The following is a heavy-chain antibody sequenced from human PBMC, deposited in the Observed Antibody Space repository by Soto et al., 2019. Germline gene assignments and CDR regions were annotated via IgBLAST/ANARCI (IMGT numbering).Heavy chain of an antibody. J-gene: IGHJ6*02. Sequence: ASLKVSCKASGYTFTGYYIYWVRQAPGEGLEWMAWINPNTGGTNYAQRFQGRVTLTRDTSISTAYMELSGLRSDDRAVYYCARELSLSAYVKWYYGMDVWGQGTTVTVS. CDR3: ARELSLSAYVKWYYGMDV. V-gene: IGHV1-2*02. CDR1: GYTFTGYY. D-gene: IGHD1-26*01. CDR2: INPNTGGT.